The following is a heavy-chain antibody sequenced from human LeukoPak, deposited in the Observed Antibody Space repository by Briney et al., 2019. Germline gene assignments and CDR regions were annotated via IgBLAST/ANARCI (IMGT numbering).Heavy chain of an antibody. V-gene: IGHV4-61*01. J-gene: IGHJ4*02. Sequence: SETLSLTCTVSGGSISSSSYYWGWIRQPPGKGLEWIGYIYYSGSTNYNPSLKSRVTISVDTSKNQFSLKLSSVTAADTAVYYCARDGPSGWYLDYWGQGTLVTVSS. CDR3: ARDGPSGWYLDY. D-gene: IGHD6-19*01. CDR2: IYYSGST. CDR1: GGSISSSSYY.